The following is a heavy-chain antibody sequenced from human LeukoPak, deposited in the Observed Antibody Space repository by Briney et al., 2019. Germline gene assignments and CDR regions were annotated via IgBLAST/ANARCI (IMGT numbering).Heavy chain of an antibody. J-gene: IGHJ4*02. CDR1: GFTFSDYG. D-gene: IGHD3-3*02. CDR2: ISGSRGGT. V-gene: IGHV3-23*01. CDR3: ARGRISPDY. Sequence: TGGSLRLSCAASGFTFSDYGMSWVRQAPGEGLEWVSGISGSRGGTYYVDSVKGRFTISRDNSKNTLYLQMHSLRAEDTALYYCARGRISPDYWGQGILVTVSS.